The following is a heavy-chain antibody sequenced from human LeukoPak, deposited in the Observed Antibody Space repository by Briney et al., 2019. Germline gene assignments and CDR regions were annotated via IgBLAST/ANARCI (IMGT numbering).Heavy chain of an antibody. CDR3: VKSGDYFFDY. CDR2: IYHSGST. D-gene: IGHD3-10*01. V-gene: IGHV4-4*02. J-gene: IGHJ4*02. CDR1: GGSISSSNW. Sequence: PSETLSLTCAVSGGSISSSNWWSWVRQPPGKGLEWIGEIYHSGSTNYNPSLESRVTISVDKSKNQFSLKLSSVTTADTAVYYCVKSGDYFFDYWGQATLVTVSS.